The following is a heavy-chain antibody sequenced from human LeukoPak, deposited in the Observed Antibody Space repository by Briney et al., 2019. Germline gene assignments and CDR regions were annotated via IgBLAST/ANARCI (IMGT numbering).Heavy chain of an antibody. D-gene: IGHD2-2*01. CDR3: ARAHRRAMKDAFDI. CDR2: IYYSGST. CDR1: GGSISSSSYY. J-gene: IGHJ3*02. Sequence: SETLSLTCTVSGGSISSSSYYWGWIRQPPGKGLEWIGSIYYSGSTYYNPSLKSRVTISVDTSKNQFSLKLSSVTAADTAVYYCARAHRRAMKDAFDIWGQGTMVTVSS. V-gene: IGHV4-39*01.